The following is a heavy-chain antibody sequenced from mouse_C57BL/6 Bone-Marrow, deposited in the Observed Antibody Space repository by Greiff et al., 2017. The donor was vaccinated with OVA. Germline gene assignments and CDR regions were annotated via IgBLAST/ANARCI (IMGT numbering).Heavy chain of an antibody. V-gene: IGHV1-50*01. CDR2: IDPSDSYT. CDR1: GYTFTSYW. CDR3: ASFITTVEAPFAY. Sequence: QVQLQQPGAELVKPGASVKLSCKASGYTFTSYWMQWVKQRPGQGLEWIVEIDPSDSYTNYNQKFKGKATLTVDTSSSTAYMQLSSLTSEDTAVYDSASFITTVEAPFAYWGQGTLVTVSA. J-gene: IGHJ3*01. D-gene: IGHD1-1*01.